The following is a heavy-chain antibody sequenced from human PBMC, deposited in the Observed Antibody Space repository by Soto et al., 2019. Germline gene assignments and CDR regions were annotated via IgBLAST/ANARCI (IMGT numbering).Heavy chain of an antibody. CDR1: GFTFSSYA. CDR3: AKGPKVLWFGSYYMDV. Sequence: GGSLRLSCAASGFTFSSYAMSWVRQAPGKGLEWVSAISGSGGSTYYADSVKGRFTISRDNSKNTLYLQMNSLRAEDTAVYYCAKGPKVLWFGSYYMDVWGKGTTVTV. D-gene: IGHD3-10*01. V-gene: IGHV3-23*01. CDR2: ISGSGGST. J-gene: IGHJ6*03.